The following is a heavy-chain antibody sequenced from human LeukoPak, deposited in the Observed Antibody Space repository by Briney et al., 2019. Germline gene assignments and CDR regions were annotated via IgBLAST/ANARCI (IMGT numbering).Heavy chain of an antibody. CDR3: ARGVGQIQLWFPLFFDY. CDR2: IHHGGTT. D-gene: IGHD5-18*01. J-gene: IGHJ4*02. V-gene: IGHV4-34*01. Sequence: MPSETLSLTCAVYGGFFRGYYWIWIREPPGKGLEWIGEIHHGGTTNYNPSLKTRVTISVDTSKNQFSLKLSSVTAADTAVYYCARGVGQIQLWFPLFFDYWVQGTLVTVSS. CDR1: GGFFRGYY.